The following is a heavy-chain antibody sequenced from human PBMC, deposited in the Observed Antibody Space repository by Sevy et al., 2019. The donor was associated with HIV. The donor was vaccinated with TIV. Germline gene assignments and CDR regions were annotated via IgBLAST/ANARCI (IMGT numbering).Heavy chain of an antibody. CDR1: GFTFSDYY. Sequence: GGSLRLSCAASGFTFSDYYMSWIRQAPGKGLEWVSSISSSGSTIYYADSVKGRFTISRDNAKNSLYLQMNSLRAEDTAVYYCARDPGIVGAKYYFDYWGQGTLVTVSS. CDR3: ARDPGIVGAKYYFDY. D-gene: IGHD1-26*01. V-gene: IGHV3-11*01. CDR2: ISSSGSTI. J-gene: IGHJ4*02.